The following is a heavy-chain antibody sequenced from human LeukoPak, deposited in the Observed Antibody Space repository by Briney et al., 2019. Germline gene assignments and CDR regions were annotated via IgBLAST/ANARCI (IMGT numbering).Heavy chain of an antibody. V-gene: IGHV1-18*01. Sequence: ASVKVSCKASGGTFSNYAIIWVRQAPGQGLEWMGWISAYNGNTNYAQKLQGRVTMTTDTSTSTAYMELRSLRSDDTAVYYCARAAGYCSSTSCLPGDYYYYYYMDVWGKGTTVTISS. CDR2: ISAYNGNT. J-gene: IGHJ6*03. CDR1: GGTFSNYA. D-gene: IGHD2-2*01. CDR3: ARAAGYCSSTSCLPGDYYYYYYMDV.